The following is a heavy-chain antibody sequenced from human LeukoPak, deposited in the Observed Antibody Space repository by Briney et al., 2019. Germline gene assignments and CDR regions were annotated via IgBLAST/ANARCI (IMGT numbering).Heavy chain of an antibody. CDR1: GGSFSGYY. Sequence: PSETLSLTCAVYGGSFSGYYWSWIRRPPGKGLEWIGEINHSGSTNYNPSLRSRVTISVDTSKNQFSLKLSSVTAADTAVYYCASQAGIAVAGTGWFDPWGQGTLVTVSS. V-gene: IGHV4-34*01. CDR3: ASQAGIAVAGTGWFDP. CDR2: INHSGST. D-gene: IGHD6-19*01. J-gene: IGHJ5*02.